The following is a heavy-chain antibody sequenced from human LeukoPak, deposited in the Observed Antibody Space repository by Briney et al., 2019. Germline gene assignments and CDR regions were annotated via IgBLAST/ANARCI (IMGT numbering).Heavy chain of an antibody. V-gene: IGHV1-8*01. CDR2: MNPNSGNT. Sequence: ASVKVSCKASGYTFTSYDINWVRQATGQGLEWMGWMNPNSGNTGYAQKFQGRVTMTRNTSISTAYMELSSLRSEDTDVYCCARRQPADYYMDVWGKGTTVTVSS. CDR3: ARRQPADYYMDV. CDR1: GYTFTSYD. J-gene: IGHJ6*03.